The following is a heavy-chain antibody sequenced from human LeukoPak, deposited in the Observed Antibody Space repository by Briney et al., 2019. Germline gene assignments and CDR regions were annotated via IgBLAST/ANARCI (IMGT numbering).Heavy chain of an antibody. V-gene: IGHV4-39*01. D-gene: IGHD1-1*01. J-gene: IGHJ4*02. CDR3: ARLRIRTGDDDY. CDR1: GGSISSSSYY. Sequence: SETLSLTCTVSGGSISSSSYYWGWIRQPPGKGLEWIGSIYYSGSTYYNPSLKSRVTISVDTSKNQFSLKLSSVTAADTAVYYCARLRIRTGDDDYWGQGTLVTVSS. CDR2: IYYSGST.